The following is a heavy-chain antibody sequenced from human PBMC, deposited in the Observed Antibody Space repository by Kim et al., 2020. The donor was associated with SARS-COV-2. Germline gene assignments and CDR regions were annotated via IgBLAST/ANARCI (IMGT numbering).Heavy chain of an antibody. V-gene: IGHV1-69*13. J-gene: IGHJ6*02. D-gene: IGHD3-22*01. CDR3: ARALRAYDSSGYAYYYYYGMDV. CDR2: IIPIFGTA. CDR1: GGTFSSYA. Sequence: SVKVSCKASGGTFSSYAISWVRQAPGQGLEWMGGIIPIFGTANYAQKFQGRVTITADESTSTAYMELSSLRSEDTAVYYCARALRAYDSSGYAYYYYYGMDVWGQGTTVTVSS.